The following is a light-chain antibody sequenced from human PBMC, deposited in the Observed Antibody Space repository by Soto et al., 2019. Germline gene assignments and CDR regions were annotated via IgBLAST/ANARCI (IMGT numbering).Light chain of an antibody. CDR1: SSNIGAGYD. CDR3: QSYDGSLSAVV. J-gene: IGLJ2*01. CDR2: DNI. V-gene: IGLV1-40*01. Sequence: QSALTQPPSVSGAPGQRVTISCIGGSSNIGAGYDVHWYQQLPGTAPKLLIYDNINRPSGVPDRFSGSRSGTSASLAITGLQTEDEADYYCQSYDGSLSAVVFGGGTKLTVL.